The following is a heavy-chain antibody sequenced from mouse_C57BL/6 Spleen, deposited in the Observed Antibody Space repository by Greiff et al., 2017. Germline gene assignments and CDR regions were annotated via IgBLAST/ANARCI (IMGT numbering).Heavy chain of an antibody. CDR3: ASDGSYYYAMDY. V-gene: IGHV5-4*03. Sequence: EVKLVESGGGLVKPGGSLKLSCAASGFTFSSYAMSWVRQTPEKRLEWVATISDGGSYTYYPDNVKGRFTISRDNAKNNLYLQMSHLKSEDTAMYYCASDGSYYYAMDYWGQGTSVTVSS. D-gene: IGHD2-3*01. J-gene: IGHJ4*01. CDR1: GFTFSSYA. CDR2: ISDGGSYT.